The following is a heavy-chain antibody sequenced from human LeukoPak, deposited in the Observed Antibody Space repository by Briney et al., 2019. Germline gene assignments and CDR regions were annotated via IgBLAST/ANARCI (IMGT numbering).Heavy chain of an antibody. D-gene: IGHD3-3*01. Sequence: GGSLRLSCSASGFTFSNYAVHWVRQTPGKGLEYVSAISSNGGRTNYADSVKGRFTISRDNSKNTLYLQMSSLRAEDTAVYYCVEKSNFWSGYEDWGQGTLVTVSS. CDR3: VEKSNFWSGYED. V-gene: IGHV3-64D*09. CDR1: GFTFSNYA. J-gene: IGHJ4*02. CDR2: ISSNGGRT.